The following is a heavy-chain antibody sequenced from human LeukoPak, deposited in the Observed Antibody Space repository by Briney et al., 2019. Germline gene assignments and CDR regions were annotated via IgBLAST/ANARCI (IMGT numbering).Heavy chain of an antibody. Sequence: GGSLRLSCAASGFTFSSYAMSWVRQAPGKGLEWVSDINGSGGSTNRADSVKGRFTISRDNSKNTLYLQMNSLRAEDTAVYYCARRSGIAVAGAFDYWGQGTLVTVSS. CDR1: GFTFSSYA. CDR2: INGSGGST. J-gene: IGHJ4*02. CDR3: ARRSGIAVAGAFDY. D-gene: IGHD6-19*01. V-gene: IGHV3-23*01.